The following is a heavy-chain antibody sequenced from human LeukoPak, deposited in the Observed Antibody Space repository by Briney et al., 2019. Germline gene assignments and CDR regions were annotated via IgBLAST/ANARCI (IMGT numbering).Heavy chain of an antibody. CDR1: GFTFSSYA. CDR3: AKGADYGDYPQGWFDP. CDR2: ISGSGGST. V-gene: IGHV3-23*01. Sequence: GGSLRLSCAASGFTFSSYAMSWVRQTPGKGLEWVSAISGSGGSTYYADSVRGRFTISRDNSKNTLYLQMNSLRAEDTAVYYCAKGADYGDYPQGWFDPWGQGTLVTVSS. J-gene: IGHJ5*02. D-gene: IGHD4-17*01.